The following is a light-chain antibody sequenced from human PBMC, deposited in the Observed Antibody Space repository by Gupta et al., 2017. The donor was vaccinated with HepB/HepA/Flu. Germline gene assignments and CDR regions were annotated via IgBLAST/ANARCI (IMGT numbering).Light chain of an antibody. CDR1: SSNIGSNY. CDR3: QEWDDSLGGRV. J-gene: IGLJ2*01. CDR2: SNK. V-gene: IGLV1-47*02. Sequence: QSVLTQPPSASGTPGQRVTISCSGRSSNIGSNYVYWYQQLPGTAPKLLIYSNKQRPSGVPDRFSGSKSGNSASLTISGLESEDEAEYYCQEWDDSLGGRVFGGGTKLTVL.